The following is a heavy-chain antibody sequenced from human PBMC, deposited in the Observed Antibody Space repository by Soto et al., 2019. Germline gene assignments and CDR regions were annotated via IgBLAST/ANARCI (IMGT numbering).Heavy chain of an antibody. J-gene: IGHJ6*02. CDR1: GYTFTSYG. D-gene: IGHD6-6*01. CDR3: AREIAAREYYYYYGMDV. CDR2: INAYNGNT. V-gene: IGHV1-18*04. Sequence: ASVKVSCKASGYTFTSYGISWVRQAPGQGLEWMGWINAYNGNTNYAQKLQGRVTMTTDTSTSTAYTELRSLRSDDTAVYYCAREIAAREYYYYYGMDVWGQGTTVTVSS.